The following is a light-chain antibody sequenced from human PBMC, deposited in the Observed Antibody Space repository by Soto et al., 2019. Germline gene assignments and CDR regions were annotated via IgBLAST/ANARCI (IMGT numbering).Light chain of an antibody. CDR1: QSISSW. J-gene: IGKJ2*01. CDR3: QQYNSYPMYT. V-gene: IGKV1-5*03. CDR2: KAS. Sequence: DIQMTQSPSTLSASVGDRVTITCRASQSISSWLAWYQQKPGKAPNLLIYKASSLGSGVPSRFSGSGSGTEFTLTISSLQPDDFATYYCQQYNSYPMYTFGQGTKLEIK.